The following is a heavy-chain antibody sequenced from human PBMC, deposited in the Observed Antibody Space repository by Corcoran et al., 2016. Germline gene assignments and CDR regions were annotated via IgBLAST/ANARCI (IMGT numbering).Heavy chain of an antibody. Sequence: QVQLVESGGGVVQPGRSLRLSCAASGFTFRNYGMQWVRQAPGKGLEWVAIIWYDGSKKYYTKSVEGRFTISRDSSKNTLYLQMDSLRAEDTAVYYCARIIGYNSGYYGEYWGQGTLVTVSS. CDR3: ARIIGYNSGYYGEY. CDR2: IWYDGSKK. V-gene: IGHV3-33*01. J-gene: IGHJ4*02. CDR1: GFTFRNYG. D-gene: IGHD5-12*01.